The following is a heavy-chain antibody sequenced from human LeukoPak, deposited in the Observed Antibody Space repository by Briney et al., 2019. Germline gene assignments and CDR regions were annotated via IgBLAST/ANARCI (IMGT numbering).Heavy chain of an antibody. D-gene: IGHD2-15*01. J-gene: IGHJ4*02. V-gene: IGHV3-74*03. CDR1: GFTFSRHL. CDR3: RSSEDGHIDY. Sequence: GGSLRLSCAASGFTFSRHLLHWVRQAPGKGLVWVSRIHTDGTDTTYADFVKGQFTISRDNGKNTLYLQMNSLRAEDTAVYYWRSSEDGHIDYWGQGTLVTVSS. CDR2: IHTDGTDT.